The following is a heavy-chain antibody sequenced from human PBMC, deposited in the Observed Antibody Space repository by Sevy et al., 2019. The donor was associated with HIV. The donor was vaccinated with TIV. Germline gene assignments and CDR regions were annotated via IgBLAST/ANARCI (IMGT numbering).Heavy chain of an antibody. D-gene: IGHD2-15*01. Sequence: GGSLRLSCEASGFTFSSYSMNWVRQAPGKGLEWVSYISSSSSTIYYADSVKGRLTISRDNAKNSLYLQMNSLRDEDTAVYYCARDKPVWVVVAALHGMDVWGQGTTVTVSS. CDR1: GFTFSSYS. CDR2: ISSSSSTI. V-gene: IGHV3-48*02. J-gene: IGHJ6*02. CDR3: ARDKPVWVVVAALHGMDV.